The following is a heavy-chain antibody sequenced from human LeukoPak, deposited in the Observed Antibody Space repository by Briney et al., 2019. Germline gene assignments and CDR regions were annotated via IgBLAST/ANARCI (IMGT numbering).Heavy chain of an antibody. V-gene: IGHV3-30*02. CDR2: IRYDGSNK. Sequence: GGSLRLSCAASGFTFSSYGMHWVRQAPGKGLEWVAFIRYDGSNKYYADSVKGRFTISRDNSKNTLYLQMSSLRAEDTAVYYCAKSAPEYYDYVWGQLPGGPDLVEYYYYMDVWGKGTTVTISS. J-gene: IGHJ6*03. D-gene: IGHD3-16*01. CDR1: GFTFSSYG. CDR3: AKSAPEYYDYVWGQLPGGPDLVEYYYYMDV.